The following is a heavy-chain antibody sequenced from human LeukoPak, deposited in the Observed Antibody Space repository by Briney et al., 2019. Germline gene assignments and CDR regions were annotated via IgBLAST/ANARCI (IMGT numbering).Heavy chain of an antibody. D-gene: IGHD3-3*01. Sequence: ASVKVSCKASGYTFTGYYMHWVRQAPGQGLEWMGRINPNSGGTNYAQKFQGRVTITRDTSISTAYMELSRLRSDDTGVYYCAKNTYFDFWSCYYKNWFDPWGQGNLVTVSS. V-gene: IGHV1-2*01. CDR3: AKNTYFDFWSCYYKNWFDP. CDR1: GYTFTGYY. J-gene: IGHJ5*02. CDR2: INPNSGGT.